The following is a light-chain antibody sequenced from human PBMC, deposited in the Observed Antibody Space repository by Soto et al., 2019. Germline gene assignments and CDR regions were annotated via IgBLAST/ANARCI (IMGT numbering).Light chain of an antibody. J-gene: IGKJ1*01. CDR3: HQYATAPRT. CDR2: GAS. CDR1: QSLRSGD. Sequence: PGERATLSCRASQSLRSGDLACYQQIPGQAPGLLIYGASSRATGIPDGFSGSGSGTDFHLTVSRLAPEDFAVYYCHQYATAPRTFGQGTKVEIK. V-gene: IGKV3-20*01.